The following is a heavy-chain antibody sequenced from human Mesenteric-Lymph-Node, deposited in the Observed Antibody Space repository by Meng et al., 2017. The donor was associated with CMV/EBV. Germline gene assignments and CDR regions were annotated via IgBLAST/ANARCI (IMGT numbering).Heavy chain of an antibody. CDR3: AREPITPTGTYLDY. CDR2: IHYSGST. V-gene: IGHV4-31*02. Sequence: AGGSISSGGHYWSWIRQHPGKGLEWIGYIHYSGSTYYNPSLKSRLTIAVDTSKNQFSLKLSSVTAADTAVYFCAREPITPTGTYLDYWGQGTLVTVSS. CDR1: GGSISSGGHY. D-gene: IGHD6-13*01. J-gene: IGHJ4*02.